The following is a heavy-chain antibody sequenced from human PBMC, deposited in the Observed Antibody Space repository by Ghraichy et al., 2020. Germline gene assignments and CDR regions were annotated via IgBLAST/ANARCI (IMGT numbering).Heavy chain of an antibody. Sequence: SETLSRTCTVSGGSMTSYWSWIRQSAGKGLEWIGRIYSSGSFNYNASLRSRVTLSVDTSKNQFSLNLKSVTAADTAVYYCARVREGRYGSDYFDTWSQGIVVTVSS. J-gene: IGHJ4*02. CDR3: ARVREGRYGSDYFDT. V-gene: IGHV4-4*07. D-gene: IGHD4-17*01. CDR2: IYSSGSF. CDR1: GGSMTSY.